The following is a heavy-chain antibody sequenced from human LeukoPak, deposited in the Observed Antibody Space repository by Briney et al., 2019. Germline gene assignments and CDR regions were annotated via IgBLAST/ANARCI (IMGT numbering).Heavy chain of an antibody. CDR3: ARLGYCDSSSCYLHYHYYMDV. Sequence: SETLSLTCAVYGGSFSGYYWGWIRQPPGKGLEWTGSIFYSGSTYYNPSLTSRVTISVGTSKNQFSLKLSSVTASDTAVYYCARLGYCDSSSCYLHYHYYMDVWGKGTTVTVSS. J-gene: IGHJ6*03. D-gene: IGHD2-2*01. V-gene: IGHV4-34*12. CDR2: IFYSGST. CDR1: GGSFSGYY.